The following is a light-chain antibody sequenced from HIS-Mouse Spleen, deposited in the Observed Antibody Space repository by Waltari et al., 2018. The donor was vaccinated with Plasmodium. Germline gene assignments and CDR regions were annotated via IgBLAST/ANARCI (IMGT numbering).Light chain of an antibody. CDR3: LQDYNYPYT. J-gene: IGKJ2*01. CDR2: AAS. V-gene: IGKV1-6*01. Sequence: AIQMTQSPSSLSASVGDRVTITCRARQGIRNDLGRYQQKPGKAPKLLISAASSLQSGVPSRFSGSGSGTDFTLTISSLQPEDFATYYCLQDYNYPYTFGQGTKLEIK. CDR1: QGIRND.